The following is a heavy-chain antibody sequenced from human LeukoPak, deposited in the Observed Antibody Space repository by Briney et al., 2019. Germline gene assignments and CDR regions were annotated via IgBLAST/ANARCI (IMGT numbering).Heavy chain of an antibody. CDR2: ISSSSSYI. CDR3: ARPSLWFGELARDYYYYGMDV. Sequence: KAGGSLRLSCAASGFTFSSYSMNWVRQAPGKGLEWVSSISSSSSYIYYADSVKGRFTISRDNAKNSLYLQMNSLRAEDTAVYYCARPSLWFGELARDYYYYGMDVWGQGTTVTVSS. V-gene: IGHV3-21*01. J-gene: IGHJ6*02. D-gene: IGHD3-10*01. CDR1: GFTFSSYS.